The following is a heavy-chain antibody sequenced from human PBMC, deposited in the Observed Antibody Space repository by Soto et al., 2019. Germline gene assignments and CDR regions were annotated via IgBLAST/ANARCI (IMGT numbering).Heavy chain of an antibody. Sequence: QITLKESGPTLVRPTQTLTLTCTFSGFSLSTSGVGVGWIRQPPGKALEWLALIYWDDDKRYNPSLKSRLTITKDTSKNQVVLTMTNMDPVDTATYYCAHSRCGGDCLQSYSSHYYYGMDVWGQGTTVTVSS. CDR3: AHSRCGGDCLQSYSSHYYYGMDV. CDR1: GFSLSTSGVG. V-gene: IGHV2-5*02. J-gene: IGHJ6*02. CDR2: IYWDDDK. D-gene: IGHD2-21*02.